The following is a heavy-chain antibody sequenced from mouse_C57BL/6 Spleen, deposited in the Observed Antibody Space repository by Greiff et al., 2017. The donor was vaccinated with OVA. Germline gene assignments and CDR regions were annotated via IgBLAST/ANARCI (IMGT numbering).Heavy chain of an antibody. CDR1: GYTFTSYW. V-gene: IGHV1-69*01. Sequence: QVQLQQPGAELVMPGASVKLSCKASGYTFTSYWMHWVKQRPGQGLEWIGEIDPSSGYTNYNQKFTGKSTLTGDKSSSTAYMQLSSLTSEDSAVSYGATWVYGSSYGDFDVWGTGTTVTVSS. D-gene: IGHD1-1*01. CDR3: ATWVYGSSYGDFDV. CDR2: IDPSSGYT. J-gene: IGHJ1*03.